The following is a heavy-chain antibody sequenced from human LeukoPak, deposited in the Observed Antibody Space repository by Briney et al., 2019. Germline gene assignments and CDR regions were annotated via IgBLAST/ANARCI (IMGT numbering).Heavy chain of an antibody. CDR1: GFTFSNYA. V-gene: IGHV3-23*01. J-gene: IGHJ4*02. CDR2: ISGSGDYT. Sequence: GGSLRLSCAASGFTFSNYAMSWVRQAPGKGLEWVSGISGSGDYTYYADSLKGRFTISRDNSKNTLYLQMNSLRAEDTAVYYCAKERGLLAGYYFDYWGQGTLVTVSS. CDR3: AKERGLLAGYYFDY.